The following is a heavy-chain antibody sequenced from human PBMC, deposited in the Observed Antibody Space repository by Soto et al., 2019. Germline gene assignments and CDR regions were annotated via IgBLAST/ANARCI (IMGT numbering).Heavy chain of an antibody. CDR2: IYYSGST. V-gene: IGHV4-61*01. Sequence: QVQLQESGPGLVKPSETLSLTCTVSGGSVSSGSYYWSWIRQPPGKGLEWIGYIYYSGSTNYNPSLNSRVTISVDTSKNQFSLKLSSVTAADTAVYYCARDSGEYSSIHFDYWGQGTLVTVSS. CDR1: GGSVSSGSYY. CDR3: ARDSGEYSSIHFDY. D-gene: IGHD6-6*01. J-gene: IGHJ4*02.